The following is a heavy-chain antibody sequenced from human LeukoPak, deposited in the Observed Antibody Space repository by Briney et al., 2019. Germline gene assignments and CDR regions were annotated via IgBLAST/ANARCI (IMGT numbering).Heavy chain of an antibody. CDR2: IYYSGST. CDR3: ARIVGATYRQIAFDI. Sequence: RTSETLSLTCTVSGGSISSSSYYWGWIRQPPGKGLEWIGSIYYSGSTYYNPSLKSRVTISVDTSKNQFSLKLSSVTAADTAVYYCARIVGATYRQIAFDIWGQGTMVTVSS. D-gene: IGHD1-26*01. J-gene: IGHJ3*02. CDR1: GGSISSSSYY. V-gene: IGHV4-39*01.